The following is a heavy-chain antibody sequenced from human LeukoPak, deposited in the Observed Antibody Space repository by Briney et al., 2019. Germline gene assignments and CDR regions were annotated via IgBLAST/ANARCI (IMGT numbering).Heavy chain of an antibody. CDR2: ISGSSDST. V-gene: IGHV3-23*01. CDR1: GFTFSSYA. CDR3: AITQSGYYDY. J-gene: IGHJ4*02. D-gene: IGHD3-22*01. Sequence: QAGGSLRLSCAASGFTFSSYAMSWVRQAPGKGLEWVSIISGSSDSTYYADSVKGRFTISRDNSKNTLYLQMNSLRAEDTAVYYCAITQSGYYDYWGQGTLVTVSS.